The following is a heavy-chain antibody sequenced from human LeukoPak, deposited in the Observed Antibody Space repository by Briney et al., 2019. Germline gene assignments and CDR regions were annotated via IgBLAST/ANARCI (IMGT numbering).Heavy chain of an antibody. D-gene: IGHD5-24*01. CDR3: VRDRGGAGYNLGD. V-gene: IGHV3-30*03. CDR2: ISDDGTVK. J-gene: IGHJ4*02. Sequence: PGGSLRLSCGASGFTLKRFGIRWVGQAPRKGGQWVAVISDDGTVKHYADSVKGWCTISSDNYENTVSLQMNSLRTEDTALYYCVRDRGGAGYNLGDWGQGTLVTVSS. CDR1: GFTLKRFG.